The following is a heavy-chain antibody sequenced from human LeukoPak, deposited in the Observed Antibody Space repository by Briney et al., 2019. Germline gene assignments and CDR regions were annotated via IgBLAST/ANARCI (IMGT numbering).Heavy chain of an antibody. V-gene: IGHV4-39*01. Sequence: SETLSLTCAASGDSIASSSHYWDWIRQPPGKGLEWIGSIYYSGDTYYSPSLKSRVIMSVDTSKNQFSLNLNSVTAADTAVYYCTRRSVGRSAATRTTYLDCWGEGTLVSVSS. CDR1: GDSIASSSHY. CDR2: IYYSGDT. D-gene: IGHD1/OR15-1a*01. CDR3: TRRSVGRSAATRTTYLDC. J-gene: IGHJ4*02.